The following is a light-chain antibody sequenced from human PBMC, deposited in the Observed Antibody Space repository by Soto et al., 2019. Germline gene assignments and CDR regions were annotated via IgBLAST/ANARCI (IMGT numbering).Light chain of an antibody. CDR2: EVS. J-gene: IGLJ1*01. Sequence: QSVLTQPPSASGSPGQSVTISCTGTSSDVGGYNYVSWYQQHPGKAPKLMIYEVSNRPSGVSHRFSGSKSGNTASLTISGLQAEDEADYYCSSYTSGEGVFGTGTKLTVL. CDR1: SSDVGGYNY. V-gene: IGLV2-14*01. CDR3: SSYTSGEGV.